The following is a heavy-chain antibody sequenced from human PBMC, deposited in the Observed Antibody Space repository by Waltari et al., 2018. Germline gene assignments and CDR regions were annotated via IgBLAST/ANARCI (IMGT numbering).Heavy chain of an antibody. J-gene: IGHJ4*02. V-gene: IGHV4-38-2*02. CDR1: GYSISSGYY. Sequence: LSLTCSVSGYSISSGYYWGWIRQPPGKGLEWIGSIYHSGITFYNPSLKSRVTISVDTSKNQFSLKLSSVTAADTAVYYCARDTPAPRITGATSVDYWGQGTLVTVSS. D-gene: IGHD1-20*01. CDR3: ARDTPAPRITGATSVDY. CDR2: IYHSGIT.